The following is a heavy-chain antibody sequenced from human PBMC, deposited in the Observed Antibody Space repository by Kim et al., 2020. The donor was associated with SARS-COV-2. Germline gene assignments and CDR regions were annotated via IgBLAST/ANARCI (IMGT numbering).Heavy chain of an antibody. CDR2: INHSGST. CDR1: GGSFSGYY. Sequence: SETLSLTCAVYGGSFSGYYWSWIRQPPGKGLEWIGEINHSGSTNYNPSLKSRVTISVDTSKNQFSLKLSSVTAADTAVYYCARDHDYSNYTPLRRYYYGMDVWGQGTTVTVSS. J-gene: IGHJ6*02. V-gene: IGHV4-34*01. CDR3: ARDHDYSNYTPLRRYYYGMDV. D-gene: IGHD4-4*01.